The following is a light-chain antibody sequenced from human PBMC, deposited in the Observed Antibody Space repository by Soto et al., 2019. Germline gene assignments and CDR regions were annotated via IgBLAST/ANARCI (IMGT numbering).Light chain of an antibody. Sequence: DIQLTQSPSTLSASVGDRVTITCRASQSISSWLAWYQQKLGKAPKLLIHKASSLESGVPSRFSGSGSGTEFNLTINSLQPGDFATYYCQQYNSYPLTFGGGTNVEIK. J-gene: IGKJ4*01. CDR1: QSISSW. CDR2: KAS. V-gene: IGKV1-5*03. CDR3: QQYNSYPLT.